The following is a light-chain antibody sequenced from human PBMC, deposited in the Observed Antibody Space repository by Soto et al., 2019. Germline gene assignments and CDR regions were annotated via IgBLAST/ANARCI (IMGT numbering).Light chain of an antibody. CDR1: QSVSSN. CDR2: GAS. Sequence: EVVMTQSPATVSVSPGERATLSCRASQSVSSNLAWYPQNPGQAPRLLIYGASTRATGIPARFSGSGSGTEFTLTISSLQSEDFAVYYCQQYNNWPPWTFGQGIKVDIK. CDR3: QQYNNWPPWT. J-gene: IGKJ1*01. V-gene: IGKV3-15*01.